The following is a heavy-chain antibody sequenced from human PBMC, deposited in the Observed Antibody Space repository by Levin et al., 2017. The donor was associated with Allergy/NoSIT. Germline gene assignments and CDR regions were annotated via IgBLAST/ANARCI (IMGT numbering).Heavy chain of an antibody. CDR2: INHSGST. D-gene: IGHD3-9*01. CDR3: ARRIPRVLRYFDWLLWGGYFDY. CDR1: GGSFSGYY. J-gene: IGHJ4*02. V-gene: IGHV4-34*01. Sequence: SQTLSLTCAVYGGSFSGYYWSWIRQPPGKGLEWIGEINHSGSTNYNPSLKSRVTISVDTSKNQFSLKLSSVTAADTAVYYCARRIPRVLRYFDWLLWGGYFDYWGQGTLVSVSS.